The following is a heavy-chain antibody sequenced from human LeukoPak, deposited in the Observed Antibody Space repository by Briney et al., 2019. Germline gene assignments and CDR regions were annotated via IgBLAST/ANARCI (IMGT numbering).Heavy chain of an antibody. CDR1: GGTFSSYT. V-gene: IGHV1-69*02. CDR3: ARQTFREEIGY. J-gene: IGHJ4*02. D-gene: IGHD3-10*01. Sequence: SVKVSCKASGGTFSSYTISWVRQAPGQGLEWMGRIIPILGIANYAQKFQGRVTITADKSTSTAYMELSSLKASDTAMYYCARQTFREEIGYWGQGTLVTVSS. CDR2: IIPILGIA.